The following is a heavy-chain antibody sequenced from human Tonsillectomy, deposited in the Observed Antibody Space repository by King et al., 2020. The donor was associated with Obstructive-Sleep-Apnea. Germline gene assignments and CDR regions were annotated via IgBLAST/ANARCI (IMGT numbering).Heavy chain of an antibody. CDR2: ISYDGPNK. D-gene: IGHD2-21*02. CDR1: GSTFIPYA. V-gene: IGHV3-30-3*01. CDR3: ARETTADY. Sequence: VQLVRPGGAGVRPGSSLRLSLPASGSTFIPYAMHGFPQPPARGLDGLPVISYDGPNKYYADSVKGRFTISRDNSKNTLYLQMNSLRGEDTAVYYCARETTADYWGQGTLVTVSS. J-gene: IGHJ4*02.